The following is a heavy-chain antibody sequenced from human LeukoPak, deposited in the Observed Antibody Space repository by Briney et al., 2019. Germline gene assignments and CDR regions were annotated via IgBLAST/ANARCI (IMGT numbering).Heavy chain of an antibody. CDR1: GFTVSSNY. J-gene: IGHJ4*02. CDR3: ARTCDSSGYYYYGY. V-gene: IGHV3-53*01. CDR2: IYSGGST. Sequence: GGSLRLSCAASGFTVSSNYMSWVRQAPGKGLEWVSVIYSGGSTYYADSVKGRFTISRDNSKNTLYLQMNSLRAEDTAVYYCARTCDSSGYYYYGYWGQGTLVTVSS. D-gene: IGHD3-22*01.